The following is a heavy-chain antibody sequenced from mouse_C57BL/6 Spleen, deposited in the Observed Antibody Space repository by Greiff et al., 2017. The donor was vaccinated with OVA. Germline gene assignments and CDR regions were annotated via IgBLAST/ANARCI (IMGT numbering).Heavy chain of an antibody. J-gene: IGHJ2*01. CDR1: GFTFSDYG. CDR2: ISSGSSTI. V-gene: IGHV5-17*01. Sequence: EVQLQESGGGLVKPGGSLKLSCAASGFTFSDYGMHWVRQAPEKGLEWVAYISSGSSTIYYADTVKGRFTISRDNAKNTLFLQMTSLRSEDTAMYYCARRLLYYFDYWGQGTTLTVSS. CDR3: ARRLLYYFDY.